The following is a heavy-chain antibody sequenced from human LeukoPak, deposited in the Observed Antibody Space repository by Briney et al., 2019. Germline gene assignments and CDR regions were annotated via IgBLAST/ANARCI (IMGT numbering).Heavy chain of an antibody. CDR1: GYTLTELS. J-gene: IGHJ4*02. V-gene: IGHV1-24*01. D-gene: IGHD6-6*01. CDR2: FDPEDGET. CDR3: ARASIAGDY. Sequence: ASVKVSCKVSGYTLTELSMHWVRQAPGKGLEWMGGFDPEDGETIYAQKFQGRVTMTRDTSTSTVYMELSSLRSEDTAVYYCARASIAGDYWGQGTLVTVSS.